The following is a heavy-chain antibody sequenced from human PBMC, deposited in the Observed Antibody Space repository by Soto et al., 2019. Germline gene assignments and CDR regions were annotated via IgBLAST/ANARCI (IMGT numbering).Heavy chain of an antibody. CDR3: ARDGGWELPDDY. V-gene: IGHV3-33*01. CDR1: GFTFSSYG. J-gene: IGHJ4*02. CDR2: IWYDGSNK. D-gene: IGHD1-26*01. Sequence: PGGSLRLSCAASGFTFSSYGMHWVRQAPGKGLEWVAVIWYDGSNKYYADSVKGRFTISRDNSKNTLYLQMNSLRAEDMAVYYCARDGGWELPDDYWGQGTLVTVYS.